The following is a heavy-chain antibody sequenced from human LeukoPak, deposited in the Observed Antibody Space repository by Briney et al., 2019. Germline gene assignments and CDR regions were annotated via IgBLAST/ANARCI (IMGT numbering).Heavy chain of an antibody. CDR3: ARDRRYSYGYDAFDT. D-gene: IGHD5-18*01. Sequence: SETLSLTCTVSGGSISSNSYYWGWIRQPPGKGLEWIGTIYYSGSTYYNPSLKSRVTISVDTSKNQFSLKLSSVTAADTAMYYCARDRRYSYGYDAFDTWGQGTMVTVSS. J-gene: IGHJ3*02. CDR1: GGSISSNSYY. V-gene: IGHV4-39*07. CDR2: IYYSGST.